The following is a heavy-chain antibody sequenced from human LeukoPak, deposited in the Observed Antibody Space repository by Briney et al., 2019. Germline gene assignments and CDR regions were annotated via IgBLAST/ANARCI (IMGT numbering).Heavy chain of an antibody. CDR2: INTNTGNR. V-gene: IGHV7-4-1*02. Sequence: AAGTVTCKASGYTFTSYAKNWVRQAPAPGQEWEGWINTNTGNRTYPQGFTGRFVFSLDTSVGPAYLPISSLKGEGPGVHYFSFLQQPPFDYGGQGTLVTVSS. D-gene: IGHD6-13*01. CDR1: GYTFTSYA. CDR3: SFLQQPPFDY. J-gene: IGHJ4*02.